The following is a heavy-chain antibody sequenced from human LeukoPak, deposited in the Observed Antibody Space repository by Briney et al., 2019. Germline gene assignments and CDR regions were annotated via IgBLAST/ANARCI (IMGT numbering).Heavy chain of an antibody. CDR1: GGTFSSYA. CDR2: IIPMFGTA. D-gene: IGHD1-26*01. CDR3: ARVFARGGEISGSYYYY. Sequence: SVKVSCKASGGTFSSYAISWVRQAPGQGLEGMGGIIPMFGTANYAQKLQGRVTITTEEYTSTAYMELSSLGSEDTAMYYCARVFARGGEISGSYYYYWGQRTLVTVSS. J-gene: IGHJ4*02. V-gene: IGHV1-69*05.